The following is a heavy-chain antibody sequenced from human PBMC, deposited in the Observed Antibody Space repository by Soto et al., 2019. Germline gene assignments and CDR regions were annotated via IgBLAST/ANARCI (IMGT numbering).Heavy chain of an antibody. J-gene: IGHJ6*02. CDR3: ARFLGSAPYYGMDV. D-gene: IGHD3-16*01. CDR2: ISSYNGNT. Sequence: QVQLVQSGAEVKKPGASVKVSCKASGYTFTSYGISWVRQAPGQGLEWMGWISSYNGNTNYAQKLQGRVTMTTETSTSTAYMELRSVRSDDTAVYYCARFLGSAPYYGMDVWGQGTTVTVSS. CDR1: GYTFTSYG. V-gene: IGHV1-18*01.